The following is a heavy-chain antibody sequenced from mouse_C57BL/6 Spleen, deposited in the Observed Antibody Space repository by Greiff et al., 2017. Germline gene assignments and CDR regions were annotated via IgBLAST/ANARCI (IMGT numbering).Heavy chain of an antibody. CDR3: ARGGGFAY. CDR1: GFTFSDYG. Sequence: EVQRVESGGGLVKPGGFLKLSCAASGFTFSDYGMHWVRQAPEKGLEWVAYISSGSSTIYYADTVKGRFTISRDNAKNTLFLQMTSLRSEDTAMYYCARGGGFAYWGQGTLVTVSA. J-gene: IGHJ3*01. CDR2: ISSGSSTI. V-gene: IGHV5-17*01.